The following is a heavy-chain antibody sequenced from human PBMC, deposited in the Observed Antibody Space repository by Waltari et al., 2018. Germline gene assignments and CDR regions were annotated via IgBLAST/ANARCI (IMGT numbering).Heavy chain of an antibody. Sequence: QVQLQESGPGLVKPSETLSPTSPDPAYPTCSGYSGGWIRQPPGKGLEWIGSIYHSGSTYYNPSLKSRVTISVDTSKNQFSLKLSSVTAADTAVYYCAKGYQLLDLWGRGTLVTVSS. J-gene: IGHJ2*01. CDR1: AYPTCSGYS. CDR2: IYHSGST. D-gene: IGHD2-2*01. CDR3: AKGYQLLDL. V-gene: IGHV4-38-2*02.